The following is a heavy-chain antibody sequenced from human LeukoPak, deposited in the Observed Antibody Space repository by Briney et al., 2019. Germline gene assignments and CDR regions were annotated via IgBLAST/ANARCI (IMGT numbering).Heavy chain of an antibody. D-gene: IGHD3-10*01. J-gene: IGHJ4*02. CDR1: GFTFSSYA. Sequence: GGSLRLSCTTSGFTFSSYAMSWVRQAPGKGLQWVSAISGNGGSTYYADSVKGRFTISRDNSKNTLYLQMNSLRAEGTAIYHCAKDSSPTYYYGSGDYWGQGTLVTVSS. CDR2: ISGNGGST. V-gene: IGHV3-23*01. CDR3: AKDSSPTYYYGSGDY.